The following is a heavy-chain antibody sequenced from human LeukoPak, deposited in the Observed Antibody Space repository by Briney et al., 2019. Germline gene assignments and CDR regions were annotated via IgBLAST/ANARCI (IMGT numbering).Heavy chain of an antibody. CDR3: ARTKSGVGTYYYYMGV. D-gene: IGHD3-10*01. CDR1: GYTFTSYY. V-gene: IGHV1-46*01. Sequence: ASVKVSCKASGYTFTSYYMHWVRQAPGQGLEWMGIINPSGGSTSYAQKFQGRVTMTRDTSTSTAYMELSSLRSEDTAVYYCARTKSGVGTYYYYMGVWGKGTTVTVSS. J-gene: IGHJ6*03. CDR2: INPSGGST.